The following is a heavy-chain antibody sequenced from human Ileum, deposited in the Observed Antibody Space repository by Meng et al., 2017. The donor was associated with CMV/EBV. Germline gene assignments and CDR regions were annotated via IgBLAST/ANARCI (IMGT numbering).Heavy chain of an antibody. J-gene: IGHJ3*02. D-gene: IGHD3-3*02. V-gene: IGHV3-30*02. CDR2: IRPDGSYK. CDR3: SNLANRDGFDI. CDR1: GFTFSSYS. Sequence: GESLKISCAASGFTFSSYSMNWVRQAPGKGLEWVAFIRPDGSYKDHADSVKGRFTISTDNSKSTLYLQMNTLRADDTAVYYCSNLANRDGFDIWGQGTVVTVSS.